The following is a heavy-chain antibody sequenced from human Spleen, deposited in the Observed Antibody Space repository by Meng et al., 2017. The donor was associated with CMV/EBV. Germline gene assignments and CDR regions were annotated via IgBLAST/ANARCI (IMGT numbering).Heavy chain of an antibody. J-gene: IGHJ5*02. Sequence: GGSVSSGSHYWSWIRQPPGKGLEWIAYVYYTGSTNCNPSLKSCVTISVDTSKNQFSLNVSSVTAADTAVYYCARSEQAAMGRWFDPWGQGTLVTVSS. V-gene: IGHV4-61*01. CDR1: GGSVSSGSHY. D-gene: IGHD2-2*01. CDR2: VYYTGST. CDR3: ARSEQAAMGRWFDP.